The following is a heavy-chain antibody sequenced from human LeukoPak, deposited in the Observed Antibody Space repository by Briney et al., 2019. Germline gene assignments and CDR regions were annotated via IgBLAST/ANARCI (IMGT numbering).Heavy chain of an antibody. CDR1: GGSISSYY. V-gene: IGHV4-59*01. D-gene: IGHD1-26*01. Sequence: SETLPLTCTVSGGSISSYYWSWIRQPPGKGLEWIGYIYYSGSTNYNPSLKSRVTISVDTSKNQFSLKLSSVTAADTAVYYCARDREGGSGFGYWGQGTLVTVSS. J-gene: IGHJ4*02. CDR2: IYYSGST. CDR3: ARDREGGSGFGY.